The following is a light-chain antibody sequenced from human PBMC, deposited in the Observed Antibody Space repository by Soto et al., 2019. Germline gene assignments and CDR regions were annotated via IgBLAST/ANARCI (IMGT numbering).Light chain of an antibody. CDR1: QSVSSN. CDR2: GAS. Sequence: EIVMKQSPATLSVSPGERATLSCRASQSVSSNLAWYQQKPGQAPRLLMYGASTRATGIPARFSGSGSGTEFTLTISSLQSEDFAVYFCQQYYNWPPYTFGQGTKLEIK. CDR3: QQYYNWPPYT. J-gene: IGKJ2*01. V-gene: IGKV3-15*01.